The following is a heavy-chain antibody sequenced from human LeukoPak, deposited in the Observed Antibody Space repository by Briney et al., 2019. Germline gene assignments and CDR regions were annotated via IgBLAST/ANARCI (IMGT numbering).Heavy chain of an antibody. Sequence: ASVKVSCKASGYTFTGYYTHWMRQAPGQGLEWMGWINPNSGGTNYAQKFQGRVTMTRDTSISTAYMELSRLRSDDTAVYYCAREGDEMATIYFFDYWGQGTLVTVSS. CDR1: GYTFTGYY. CDR2: INPNSGGT. V-gene: IGHV1-2*02. J-gene: IGHJ4*02. D-gene: IGHD5-24*01. CDR3: AREGDEMATIYFFDY.